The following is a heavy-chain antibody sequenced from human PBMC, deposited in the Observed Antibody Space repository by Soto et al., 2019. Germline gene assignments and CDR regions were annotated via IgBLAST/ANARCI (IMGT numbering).Heavy chain of an antibody. V-gene: IGHV4-39*01. CDR2: IYYSGST. CDR1: GGSISSSSYY. D-gene: IGHD3-3*01. J-gene: IGHJ4*02. CDR3: ARLLYYDFWSGYPDYFDY. Sequence: SETLSLTCTVSGGSISSSSYYWGWIRQPPGKGLEWIGSIYYSGSTYYNPSLKSRVTISVDTSKNQFSLKLSSVTAADTAVYYCARLLYYDFWSGYPDYFDYWGQGTLVTVSS.